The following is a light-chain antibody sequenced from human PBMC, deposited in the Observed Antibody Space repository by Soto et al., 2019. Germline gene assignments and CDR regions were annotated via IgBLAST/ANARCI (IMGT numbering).Light chain of an antibody. V-gene: IGKV1-17*01. CDR3: QQYNSYLPYT. Sequence: DIQMTQSPSSLSASVGDRVTITCRASQGIRSGLGWYQQKPGKAPKRLIDAASSLQSGVPSRFSGSGSGTEFTLTISSLQPEDFATYYCQQYNSYLPYTFGQGTKVDIK. CDR1: QGIRSG. J-gene: IGKJ2*01. CDR2: AAS.